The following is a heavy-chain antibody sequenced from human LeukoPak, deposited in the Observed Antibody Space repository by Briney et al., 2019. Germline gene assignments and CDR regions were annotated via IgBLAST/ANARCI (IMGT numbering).Heavy chain of an antibody. J-gene: IGHJ4*02. CDR2: ISGSGGST. V-gene: IGHV3-23*01. D-gene: IGHD3-10*01. Sequence: GGSLRLSCAASGFTFSSYAMSWVRQAPGKGLEWVSAISGSGGSTYYADSVKGRFTISRDNAKNSLYLQMNSLRAEDTAVYYCSIPRSGRDYWGQGTLVTVSS. CDR1: GFTFSSYA. CDR3: SIPRSGRDY.